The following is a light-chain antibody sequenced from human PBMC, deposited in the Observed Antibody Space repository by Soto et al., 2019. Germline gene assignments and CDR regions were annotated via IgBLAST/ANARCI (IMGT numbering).Light chain of an antibody. V-gene: IGKV1-5*03. CDR3: QQYNNWYT. Sequence: DILMTQSPSTLSASVGDRVTITCRASQSISNWLAWYQQKPGKAPKLLIYKASSLESGVPSRFSGSGSGTEFTLTISSLQPDDFATYYCQQYNNWYTFGQGTRLEIK. CDR2: KAS. J-gene: IGKJ2*01. CDR1: QSISNW.